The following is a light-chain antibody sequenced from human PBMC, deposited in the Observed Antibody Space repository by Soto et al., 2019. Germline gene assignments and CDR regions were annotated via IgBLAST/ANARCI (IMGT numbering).Light chain of an antibody. CDR1: QSINSD. CDR3: QQYNEWPWT. J-gene: IGKJ1*01. Sequence: EIVMTQSSATLSVSPGERVILSCRASQSINSDLAWYQHKPGQTPRFLIYGASTRATGIPARFSGSGSGTQFTLTISSLQSEDSALYYCQQYNEWPWTFGQGTKVDI. V-gene: IGKV3-15*01. CDR2: GAS.